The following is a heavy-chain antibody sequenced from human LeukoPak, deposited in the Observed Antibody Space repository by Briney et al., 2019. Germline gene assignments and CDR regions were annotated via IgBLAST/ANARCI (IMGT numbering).Heavy chain of an antibody. CDR2: ISAYNGNT. CDR1: GYTFTSYG. Sequence: ASVKVSCKASGYTFTSYGISWVRQAPGQGLERMGWISAYNGNTNYAQKLQGRVTITADESTSTAYMELSSLRSEDTAVYYCARGTLGYCSSTSCRDYYYYGMDVWGQGTTVTVSS. V-gene: IGHV1-18*01. D-gene: IGHD2-2*01. J-gene: IGHJ6*02. CDR3: ARGTLGYCSSTSCRDYYYYGMDV.